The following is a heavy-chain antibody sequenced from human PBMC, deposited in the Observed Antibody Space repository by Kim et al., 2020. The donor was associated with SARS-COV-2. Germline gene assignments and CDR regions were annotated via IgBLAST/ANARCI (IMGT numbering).Heavy chain of an antibody. V-gene: IGHV3-23*01. CDR3: TLKANWGQFDY. D-gene: IGHD7-27*01. CDR2: T. Sequence: TYYADSVKGRFTISRDNSKNTLYLQMNSLRAEDTAVYYCTLKANWGQFDYWGQGTLVTVSS. J-gene: IGHJ4*02.